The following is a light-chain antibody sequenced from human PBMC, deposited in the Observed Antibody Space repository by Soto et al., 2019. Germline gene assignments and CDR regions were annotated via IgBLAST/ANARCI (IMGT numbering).Light chain of an antibody. CDR1: SSDVGGSDF. CDR2: DVS. Sequence: QSVLTQPASVSGSPGQSITISCTGTSSDVGGSDFVSWHQQHPGKAPKLMIYDVSKWPSGVSNRFSGSKSGNTASLTISGLQAEDEADYYCSSYTSRRSYVFGTGTKVTVL. V-gene: IGLV2-14*01. CDR3: SSYTSRRSYV. J-gene: IGLJ1*01.